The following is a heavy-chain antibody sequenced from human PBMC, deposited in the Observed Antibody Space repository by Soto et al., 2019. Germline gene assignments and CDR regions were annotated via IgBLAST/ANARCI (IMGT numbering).Heavy chain of an antibody. CDR1: GYTLTELS. J-gene: IGHJ4*02. CDR2: FDPEDGET. CDR3: ATASDSRFILPDY. Sequence: GASLKVSCKVSGYTLTELSMHWVRQAPGKGLEWMGGFDPEDGETIYAQKFQGRVTMTEDTSTDTAYVELSSLRSEDTAVYYCATASDSRFILPDYWGQGTLVTVSS. D-gene: IGHD3-22*01. V-gene: IGHV1-24*01.